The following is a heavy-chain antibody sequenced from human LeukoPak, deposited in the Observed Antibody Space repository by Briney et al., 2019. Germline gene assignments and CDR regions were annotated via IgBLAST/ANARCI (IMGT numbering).Heavy chain of an antibody. V-gene: IGHV3-48*04. CDR2: ISSSSSSI. J-gene: IGHJ5*02. CDR1: GFTFSSYS. D-gene: IGHD1-26*01. Sequence: GGSLRLSCAASGFTFSSYSMNWVRQAPGRGLEWVSYISSSSSSIFYTDSVKGRFTISRDNAKNPLYLQMNSLRAEDTAVYYCTNFQTVGVKPFEHWGQGTLVTVSS. CDR3: TNFQTVGVKPFEH.